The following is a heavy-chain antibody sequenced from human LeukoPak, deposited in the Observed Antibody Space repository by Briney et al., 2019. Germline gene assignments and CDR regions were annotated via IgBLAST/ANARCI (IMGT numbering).Heavy chain of an antibody. CDR3: ARVTMVRGVIRAFDI. CDR1: GYTFTSYA. J-gene: IGHJ3*02. Sequence: ASVTVSCKASGYTFTSYAMHWVRQAPGQRLEGMEWINAGNGNTKYSQKSQGRVTITRYTSASTAYMELSSLEDTAVYYCARVTMVRGVIRAFDIWGQGTMVTVSS. CDR2: INAGNGNT. V-gene: IGHV1-3*01. D-gene: IGHD3-10*01.